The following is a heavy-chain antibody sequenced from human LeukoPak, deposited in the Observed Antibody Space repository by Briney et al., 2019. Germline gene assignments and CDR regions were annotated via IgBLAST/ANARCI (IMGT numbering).Heavy chain of an antibody. CDR3: ARDLGGIAVAGTKMDV. J-gene: IGHJ6*03. Sequence: GSLRLSCAASGLTFSSYSMNWVREAPGKGLEWVSSISSSSSYIYYADSVKGRFTISRDNAKNSLYLQMNSLRAEDTAVYYCARDLGGIAVAGTKMDVWGKGITVTVSS. CDR1: GLTFSSYS. V-gene: IGHV3-21*01. CDR2: ISSSSSYI. D-gene: IGHD6-19*01.